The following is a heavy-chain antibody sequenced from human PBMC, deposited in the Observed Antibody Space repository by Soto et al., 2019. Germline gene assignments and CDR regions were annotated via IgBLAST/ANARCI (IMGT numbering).Heavy chain of an antibody. J-gene: IGHJ1*01. CDR2: IIPIFGTA. CDR3: ASSAVAGTGYFQH. Sequence: SVKVSCKASGGTFSSYAISWGRQAPGQGLEWMGGIIPIFGTANYAQKFQGWVTMTRDTSISTAYMELSRLRSDDTAVYYCASSAVAGTGYFQHWGQGTLVTVSS. D-gene: IGHD6-19*01. V-gene: IGHV1-69*05. CDR1: GGTFSSYA.